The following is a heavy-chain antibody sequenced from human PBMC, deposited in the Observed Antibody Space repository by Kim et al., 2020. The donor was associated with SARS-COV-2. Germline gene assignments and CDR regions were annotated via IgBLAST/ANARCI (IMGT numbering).Heavy chain of an antibody. CDR1: GGSISSSNW. Sequence: SETLSLTCAVSGGSISSSNWWSWVRQPPGKGLEWIGEIYHSGSTNYNPSLKSRVTISVDKSKNQFSLKLSSVTAADTAVYYCAREFGSRSGWPYYYYYYMDVWGKGTTVTVSS. D-gene: IGHD6-19*01. V-gene: IGHV4-4*02. J-gene: IGHJ6*03. CDR2: IYHSGST. CDR3: AREFGSRSGWPYYYYYYMDV.